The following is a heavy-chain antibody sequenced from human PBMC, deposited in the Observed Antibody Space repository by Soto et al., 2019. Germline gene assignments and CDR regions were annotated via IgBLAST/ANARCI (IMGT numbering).Heavy chain of an antibody. CDR2: IVVGSGNT. Sequence: GASVKVSCKASGFTFTSSAVQWVRQARGQRLEWIGWIVVGSGNTNYAQKFQERVTITRDMSTSTAYMELSSLRSEDTAVYYCAADRGYYDSSGYYYGYFDLWGRGTLVTVSS. CDR3: AADRGYYDSSGYYYGYFDL. D-gene: IGHD3-22*01. CDR1: GFTFTSSA. J-gene: IGHJ2*01. V-gene: IGHV1-58*01.